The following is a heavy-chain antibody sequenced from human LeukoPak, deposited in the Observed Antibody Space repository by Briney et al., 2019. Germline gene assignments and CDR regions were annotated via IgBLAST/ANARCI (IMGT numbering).Heavy chain of an antibody. J-gene: IGHJ4*02. CDR1: GGSISSSSYY. D-gene: IGHD2-15*01. V-gene: IGHV4-39*02. Sequence: PSETLSLTCTVSGGSISSSSYYWGWIRQPSGRELEWIGSIYYSGSTYYNPSLKSRVTISVDTSKNQFSLKLSSVTAADTAVYYCARDCSGGSCFNQIGRGDDYWGQGTLVTVSS. CDR3: ARDCSGGSCFNQIGRGDDY. CDR2: IYYSGST.